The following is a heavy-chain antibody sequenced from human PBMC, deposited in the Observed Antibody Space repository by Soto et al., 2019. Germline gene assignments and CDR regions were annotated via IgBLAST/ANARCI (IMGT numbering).Heavy chain of an antibody. J-gene: IGHJ5*02. CDR2: IYHSGST. CDR3: ARKPIYYGSGDNWLDP. CDR1: GGSISSSSW. D-gene: IGHD3-10*01. V-gene: IGHV4-4*02. Sequence: PSETLSLTCAVSGGSISSSSWWSWVRQPPGKGLEWIGEIYHSGSTNYNPSLKSRVTISVDKSKNQFSLKLSSVTAAGTAVYYCARKPIYYGSGDNWLDPWGQGTLVTVSS.